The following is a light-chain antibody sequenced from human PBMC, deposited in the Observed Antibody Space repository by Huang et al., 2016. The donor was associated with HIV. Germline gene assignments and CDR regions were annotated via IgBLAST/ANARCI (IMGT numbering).Light chain of an antibody. V-gene: IGKV2-28*01. Sequence: DIVMTQSPLSLPVTPGEPASISCRSSQTLLHSKGYNYLDLYLQKPGQSPQLLIYLGSNRAPGVPDRFSGSGSGTDFTLKISRVEAEDVGVYYCMQALQTPRTFGQGTKVEVK. CDR2: LGS. CDR3: MQALQTPRT. CDR1: QTLLHSKGYNY. J-gene: IGKJ1*01.